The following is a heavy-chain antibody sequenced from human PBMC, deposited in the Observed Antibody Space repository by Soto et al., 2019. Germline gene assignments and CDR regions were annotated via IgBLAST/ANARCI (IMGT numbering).Heavy chain of an antibody. CDR1: EFTFSNYG. D-gene: IGHD2-2*01. CDR3: AREALSRTSYYGMDV. CDR2: IWYDGSNK. J-gene: IGHJ6*02. Sequence: GGSLRLSCAASEFTFSNYGMHWVRQAPGKGLEWVAVIWYDGSNKYYADSVKGRFTISGDNSKNTLHVQMNSLRDEDTAVYYCAREALSRTSYYGMDVWGQGTTVTVSS. V-gene: IGHV3-33*01.